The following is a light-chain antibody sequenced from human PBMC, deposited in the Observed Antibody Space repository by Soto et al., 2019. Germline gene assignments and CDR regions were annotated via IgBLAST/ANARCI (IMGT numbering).Light chain of an antibody. Sequence: QSALTQPRSVSGSPGQSVTISCTGTKSDVGGYNYVSWYQHHPGKAPKLVISDVTERPSGVPDRFSGSKSGNTASLTISGLQADDEADYFCSSYAGINTLVFGGGTQLTVL. CDR3: SSYAGINTLV. V-gene: IGLV2-11*01. CDR1: KSDVGGYNY. CDR2: DVT. J-gene: IGLJ2*01.